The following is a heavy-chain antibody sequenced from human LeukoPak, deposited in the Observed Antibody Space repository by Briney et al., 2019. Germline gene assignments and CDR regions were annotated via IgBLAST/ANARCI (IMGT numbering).Heavy chain of an antibody. V-gene: IGHV4-59*01. D-gene: IGHD3-3*01. CDR3: AREIFGGYNPGAY. Sequence: SETLSLTCTVSGDSISSYYWSWIRQPPGKGLEWIGCIYYSGNTNYNPSLKSRVTISIDTSKNQFSLKLSSVTAADTAVYFCAREIFGGYNPGAYWGQGILVTVSS. J-gene: IGHJ4*02. CDR1: GDSISSYY. CDR2: IYYSGNT.